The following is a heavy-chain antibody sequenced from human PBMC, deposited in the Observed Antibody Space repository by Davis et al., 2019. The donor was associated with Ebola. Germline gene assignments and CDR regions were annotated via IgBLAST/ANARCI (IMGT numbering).Heavy chain of an antibody. Sequence: GESLKISCAASGFTFSSYGMHWVRQAPGKGLEWVAVIWYDGSNKYYADSVKGRFTISRDNSKNTLYLQMNSLRAEDTAVYYCAISGYYDSSGYELWGQGTLVTVSS. CDR2: IWYDGSNK. D-gene: IGHD3-22*01. CDR3: AISGYYDSSGYEL. J-gene: IGHJ4*02. V-gene: IGHV3-33*01. CDR1: GFTFSSYG.